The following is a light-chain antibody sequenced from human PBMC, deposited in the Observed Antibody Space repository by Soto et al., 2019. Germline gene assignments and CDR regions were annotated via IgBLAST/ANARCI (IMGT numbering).Light chain of an antibody. V-gene: IGKV2-28*01. CDR3: LQALQTPFT. Sequence: DIVMTQSPLSLPVTPGEPASISCRSSKSLLYRNGDTYLDWYMQKPGQSPQLLIYLGFNRASGVPDMFSGSGSGTEFTLKISRLEAEDVRIYYCLQALQTPFTFGQWTKLEIK. CDR1: KSLLYRNGDTY. CDR2: LGF. J-gene: IGKJ2*01.